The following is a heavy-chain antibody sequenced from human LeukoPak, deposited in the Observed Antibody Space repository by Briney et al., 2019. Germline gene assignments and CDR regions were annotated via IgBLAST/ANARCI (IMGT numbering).Heavy chain of an antibody. CDR1: GFTVTSNY. CDR3: ARWYCTGTSCYYDY. CDR2: IYSDGTT. D-gene: IGHD2-2*01. Sequence: GSLRLSCAASGFTVTSNYMSWVRPAPGKGLEWVSIIYSDGTTYYTDSVKGRLTISRDNSKNTLYLQMNSLTVEDTAVYYCARWYCTGTSCYYDYWGQGTLVTVSS. V-gene: IGHV3-53*01. J-gene: IGHJ4*02.